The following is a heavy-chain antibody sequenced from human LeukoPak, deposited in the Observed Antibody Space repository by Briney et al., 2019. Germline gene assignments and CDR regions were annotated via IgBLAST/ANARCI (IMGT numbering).Heavy chain of an antibody. V-gene: IGHV4-30-2*01. CDR2: IYHSGST. Sequence: PSETLSLTCTVSGGSISSGGYYWSWIRQPPGKGLEWIGYIYHSGSTYYNPSLKSRVTISVDRSKNQFSLKLSSVTAADTAVYYCARDTASGWEGNAFDIWGQGTMVTVSS. J-gene: IGHJ3*02. CDR3: ARDTASGWEGNAFDI. CDR1: GGSISSGGYY. D-gene: IGHD6-19*01.